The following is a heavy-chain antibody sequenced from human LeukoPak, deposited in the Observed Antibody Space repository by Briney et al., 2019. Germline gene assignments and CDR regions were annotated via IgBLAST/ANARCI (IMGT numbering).Heavy chain of an antibody. J-gene: IGHJ4*02. CDR1: GFTFSSYA. CDR3: AKDLYYDYGDD. V-gene: IGHV3-23*01. Sequence: GGSLRLSCAASGFTFSSYAMSWVRQAPGKGLEWVSAISGSGDSTYYADSVKGRFTISRDNSNNTLYLQMSSLRAEDTAIFYCAKDLYYDYGDDWGQGTLVTVSS. D-gene: IGHD3-16*01. CDR2: ISGSGDST.